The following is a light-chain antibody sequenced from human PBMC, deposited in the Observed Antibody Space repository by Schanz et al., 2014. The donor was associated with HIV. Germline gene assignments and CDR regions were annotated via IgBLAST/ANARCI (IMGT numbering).Light chain of an antibody. J-gene: IGLJ2*01. CDR3: QTWGSGNLV. CDR2: LNSDGSH. V-gene: IGLV4-69*01. CDR1: TDHSFYA. Sequence: HLVLTQSPSASASLGASVRLTCTLTTDHSFYAIAWLQQQPGKGPRYLMILNSDGSHTKGDEISDRFSGSSSGAERYLTISSLQSDDEADYYCQTWGSGNLVFGGGTKLTVL.